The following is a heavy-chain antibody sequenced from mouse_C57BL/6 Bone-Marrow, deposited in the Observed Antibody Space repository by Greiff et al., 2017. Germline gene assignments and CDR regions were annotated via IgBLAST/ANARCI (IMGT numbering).Heavy chain of an antibody. Sequence: EVQLQQSGTVLARPGASVKMSCKTSGYTFTSYWMHWVKQRPGQGLEWIGAIYPGNSDTSYNQKFKGKAKLTAVTSASTAYMELSSLTNEDSVVYDCTRKGVETAQVRFAYWGQGTLVTVSA. D-gene: IGHD3-2*02. CDR3: TRKGVETAQVRFAY. J-gene: IGHJ3*01. CDR1: GYTFTSYW. CDR2: IYPGNSDT. V-gene: IGHV1-5*01.